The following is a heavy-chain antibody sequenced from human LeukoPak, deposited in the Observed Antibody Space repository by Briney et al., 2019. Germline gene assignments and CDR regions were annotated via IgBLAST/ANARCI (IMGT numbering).Heavy chain of an antibody. CDR1: GGSISSGSYY. D-gene: IGHD3-9*01. J-gene: IGHJ5*02. CDR3: ARAERYFDWLLT. Sequence: PSQTLSLTCTVSGGSISSGSYYWSWIRQPAGKGLEWIGRIYTNGSTNYNPSLKSRVTISVDTSKNQFSLKLSSVTAADTAVYYCARAERYFDWLLTWGQGTLVTVSS. V-gene: IGHV4-61*02. CDR2: IYTNGST.